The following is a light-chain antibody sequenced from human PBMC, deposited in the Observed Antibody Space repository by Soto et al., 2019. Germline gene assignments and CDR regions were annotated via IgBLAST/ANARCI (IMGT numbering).Light chain of an antibody. V-gene: IGKV4-1*01. Sequence: DFVMTQSPDSLAVSLGERATINCKSSQSVLSYSNNQKYLAWFQQKPGQPPKLLISWASTRESGVPDRFSGSGSGTEFALTISSLQAEDVAVYYCQQYHSDPITFGQGTRLEI. CDR3: QQYHSDPIT. CDR2: WAS. CDR1: QSVLSYSNNQKY. J-gene: IGKJ5*01.